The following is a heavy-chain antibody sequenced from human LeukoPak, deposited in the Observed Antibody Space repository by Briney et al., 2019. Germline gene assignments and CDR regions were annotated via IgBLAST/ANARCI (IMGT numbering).Heavy chain of an antibody. CDR3: ARDSSYGSGSYFYNWFDP. CDR2: IYHNGST. D-gene: IGHD3-10*01. J-gene: IGHJ5*02. CDR1: GYSISSGYY. V-gene: IGHV4-38-2*02. Sequence: TSETLSLTCAVSGYSISSGYYWGWIRQPPGKGLEWIGSIYHNGSTYYNPSLKSRVTISVDTSKNQFSLKLSSVTAADTAVYYCARDSSYGSGSYFYNWFDPWGQGTLVTVSS.